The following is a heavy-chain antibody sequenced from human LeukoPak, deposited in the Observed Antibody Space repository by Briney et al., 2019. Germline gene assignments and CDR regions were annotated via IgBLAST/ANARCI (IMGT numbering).Heavy chain of an antibody. D-gene: IGHD2-21*02. CDR1: GGTFSSYA. Sequence: ASVKVSCKASGGTFSSYAISWVRQAPGQGLEWMGWISAYNGNTNYAQKLQGRVTMTTDTSTSTAYMELRSLRSDDTAVYYCARDGNDPTAPIDIWGQGTMVTVSS. J-gene: IGHJ3*02. CDR3: ARDGNDPTAPIDI. V-gene: IGHV1-18*01. CDR2: ISAYNGNT.